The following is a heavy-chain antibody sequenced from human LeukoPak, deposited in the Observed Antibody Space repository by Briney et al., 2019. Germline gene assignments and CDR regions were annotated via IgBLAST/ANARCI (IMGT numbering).Heavy chain of an antibody. J-gene: IGHJ5*02. CDR2: FYYTGST. D-gene: IGHD1-1*01. Sequence: SETLSLTCTVSGDSISNSAYYWVWIRQPPGKGLDWIGNFYYTGSTYFKPSLKSRVTISVDTFKNQFSRKLTSVTAADTAVYYCARWYYNWTGVDPWGQGTLVTVSS. CDR3: ARWYYNWTGVDP. CDR1: GDSISNSAYY. V-gene: IGHV4-39*01.